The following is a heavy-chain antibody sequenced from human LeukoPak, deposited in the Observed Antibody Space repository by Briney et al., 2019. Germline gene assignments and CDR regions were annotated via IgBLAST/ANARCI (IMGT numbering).Heavy chain of an antibody. Sequence: ASVKVSCKASGYTFNSYGISWVRRAPGQGLEWMGWISAYNANTNYAQKLQGRVTMTTDTFTSTAHMELRSLRSDDTAVYYCARFTSLDVYAFDIWGQGTMVTVSS. V-gene: IGHV1-18*01. CDR3: ARFTSLDVYAFDI. D-gene: IGHD1-1*01. CDR2: ISAYNANT. CDR1: GYTFNSYG. J-gene: IGHJ3*02.